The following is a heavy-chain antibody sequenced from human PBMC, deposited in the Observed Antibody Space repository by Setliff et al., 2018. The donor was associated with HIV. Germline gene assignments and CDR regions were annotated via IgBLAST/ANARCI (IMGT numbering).Heavy chain of an antibody. J-gene: IGHJ5*02. CDR3: ARVAKDSSLFSSSGPTYFDP. CDR2: VHYSGIV. Sequence: ETLSLTCSVSGGGMRNFYWSWIRQAPGGKLEWIGHVHYSGIVDYSPSLRSRLTISAQTSKNQFSLTLTSVTAADTALYFCARVAKDSSLFSSSGPTYFDPWGHGILVTVSS. V-gene: IGHV4-59*01. CDR1: GGGMRNFY. D-gene: IGHD3-10*01.